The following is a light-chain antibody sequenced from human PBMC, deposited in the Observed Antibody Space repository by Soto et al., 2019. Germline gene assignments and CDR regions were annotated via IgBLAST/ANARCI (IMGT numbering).Light chain of an antibody. CDR1: SSDVGGYNY. V-gene: IGLV2-14*01. CDR2: DVS. CDR3: SSYTSSSTLV. Sequence: QSALTQPASVSGSPGQSITISCTGTSSDVGGYNYVSWYQQHPGKAPKLIIYDVSNRPSGVSNRFSGSKSGNTASLTISGLQDEDEAVYYCSSYTSSSTLVFGGGTQLTVL. J-gene: IGLJ3*02.